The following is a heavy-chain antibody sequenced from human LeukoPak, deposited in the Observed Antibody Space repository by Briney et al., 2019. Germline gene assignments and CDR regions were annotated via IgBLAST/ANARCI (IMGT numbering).Heavy chain of an antibody. V-gene: IGHV3-23*01. D-gene: IGHD2-2*01. CDR3: AKANWVSNADAVW. J-gene: IGHJ4*02. CDR1: GFSFSNFA. Sequence: GGPLRLSCAASGFSFSNFAMRWVRQAPARGPEWVSSIRGVGETFYADSVKGRFTLSRNDSRNTVHLQLNNLRVEDTAIYYCAKANWVSNADAVWWGQGTQVTVSS. CDR2: IRGVGET.